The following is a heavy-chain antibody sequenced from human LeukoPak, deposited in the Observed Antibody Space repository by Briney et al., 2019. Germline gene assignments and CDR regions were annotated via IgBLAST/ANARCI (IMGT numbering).Heavy chain of an antibody. CDR2: IYTSGST. D-gene: IGHD2-21*01. CDR3: ARGSELLRDGFDI. J-gene: IGHJ3*02. Sequence: SETLSLTCTVSGGSISSGSYYWSWIRQPAGKGLEWIGRIYTSGSTNYNPSLKSRVTMSVDTSKNQFSLRVTSVTAADTAVYYCARGSELLRDGFDIWGQGTMVTVSS. V-gene: IGHV4-61*02. CDR1: GGSISSGSYY.